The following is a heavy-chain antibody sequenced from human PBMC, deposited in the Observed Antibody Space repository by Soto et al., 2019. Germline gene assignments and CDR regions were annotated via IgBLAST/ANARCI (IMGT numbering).Heavy chain of an antibody. CDR3: ARSWIAVAGTGYYYYGMDV. Sequence: GASVKVSCKASGYTFTGYYMHWVRQAPGQGLEWMGWINPNSSGTNYAQKFQGRVTMTRDTSISTAYMELSRLRSDDTAVYYCARSWIAVAGTGYYYYGMDVWGQGTTVTVSS. D-gene: IGHD6-19*01. CDR1: GYTFTGYY. CDR2: INPNSSGT. J-gene: IGHJ6*02. V-gene: IGHV1-2*02.